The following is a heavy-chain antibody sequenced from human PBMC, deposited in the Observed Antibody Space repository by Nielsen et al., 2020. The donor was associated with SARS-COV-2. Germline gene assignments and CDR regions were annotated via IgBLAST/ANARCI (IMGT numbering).Heavy chain of an antibody. CDR1: GFTFSSYE. CDR2: ISSSGSTI. J-gene: IGHJ4*02. CDR3: ARALDYYDSSGYYYNYFDY. D-gene: IGHD3-22*01. V-gene: IGHV3-48*03. Sequence: GGSLRLSCAASGFTFSSYEMNWVRQAPGKGLEWVSYISSSGSTIYYADSVKGRFTISRDNAKNSLYLQMNSLRAEDTALYHCARALDYYDSSGYYYNYFDYWGQGTLVTVSS.